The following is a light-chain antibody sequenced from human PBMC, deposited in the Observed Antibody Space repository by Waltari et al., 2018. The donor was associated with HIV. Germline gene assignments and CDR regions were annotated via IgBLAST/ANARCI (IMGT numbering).Light chain of an antibody. CDR2: DVS. J-gene: IGLJ1*01. Sequence: QSALTQPRSVSGSPGPSVTISCTGTSSDVGAYNSVPWYQQHPGKAPKLMIYDVSKWPSGVPDRFSGSKSGNTASLTISGLQAEDEADYYCCSYAGTYTYVFGTGTKVTVL. CDR3: CSYAGTYTYV. CDR1: SSDVGAYNS. V-gene: IGLV2-11*01.